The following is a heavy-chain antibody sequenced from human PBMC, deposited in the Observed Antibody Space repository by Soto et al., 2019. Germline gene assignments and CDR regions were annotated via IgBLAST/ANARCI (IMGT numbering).Heavy chain of an antibody. CDR3: ARDQPGYSYGYGLGY. D-gene: IGHD5-18*01. CDR1: GFTFSSYS. V-gene: IGHV3-21*01. Sequence: GGSLRLCWAASGFTFSSYSMNWVRQAPGKGLEWVSSISSSSSYIYYADSVKGRFTISRDNAKNSLYLQMNSLRAEDTAVYYCARDQPGYSYGYGLGYWGQGTLVTV. J-gene: IGHJ4*02. CDR2: ISSSSSYI.